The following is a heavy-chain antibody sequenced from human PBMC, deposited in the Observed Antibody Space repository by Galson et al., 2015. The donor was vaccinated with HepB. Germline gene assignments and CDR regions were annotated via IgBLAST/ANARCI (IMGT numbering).Heavy chain of an antibody. J-gene: IGHJ4*02. Sequence: SLRLSCAASGFTFSGYTMSWFRQAPGKGLEWVGSIWSKAYGGNKEYVASVKRRFTISSHDSKSIAYLQINSLKTADTAVYYCTGDRKGGYGSFDYWGQGTLVTGSS. D-gene: IGHD5-12*01. V-gene: IGHV3-49*03. CDR1: GFTFSGYT. CDR3: TGDRKGGYGSFDY. CDR2: IWSKAYGGNK.